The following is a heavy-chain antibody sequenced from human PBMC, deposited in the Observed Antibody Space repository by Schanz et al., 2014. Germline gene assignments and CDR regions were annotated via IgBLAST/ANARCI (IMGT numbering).Heavy chain of an antibody. V-gene: IGHV1-46*01. CDR2: INPSGSGT. CDR3: ARGQSSIFSSRFGMDV. D-gene: IGHD2-2*01. J-gene: IGHJ6*02. CDR1: ESTFTTYY. Sequence: KVSCKASESTFTTYYLHWVLQAPRQGLEWMGIINPSGSGTTYAQKVQGRVTMTRDTSTSTVYMEVSSLRSEDTAVYYCARGQSSIFSSRFGMDVSGQGT.